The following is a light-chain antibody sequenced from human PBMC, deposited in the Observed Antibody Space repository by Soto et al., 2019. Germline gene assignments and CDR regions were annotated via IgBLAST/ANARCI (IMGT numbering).Light chain of an antibody. V-gene: IGKV3-11*01. J-gene: IGKJ4*01. CDR3: HQRSNWPRT. CDR1: QSVSTY. Sequence: EIVLTQSPATLSLFPGERATLSCRASQSVSTYLAWYQQKPGQAPRLLISNASNRATGIPARFSGSGSGTEFTLTISSLESEDSAVYYCHQRSNWPRTFGGGTKVEIK. CDR2: NAS.